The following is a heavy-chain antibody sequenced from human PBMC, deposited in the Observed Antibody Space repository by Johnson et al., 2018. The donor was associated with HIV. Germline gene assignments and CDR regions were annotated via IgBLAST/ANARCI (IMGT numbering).Heavy chain of an antibody. CDR3: ARESRTTVVIRGGAFDI. D-gene: IGHD4-23*01. V-gene: IGHV3-30*04. CDR2: ISYDGSNK. CDR1: GFSFSDFA. Sequence: VQLVESGGGVVQPGRSLRLSCAASGFSFSDFAIHWVRQAPGKGLEWVAVISYDGSNKYYGDSVKGRFTISRDNSKNTLYLQMNSLRAEDTAVYYCARESRTTVVIRGGAFDIWGQGTMVTVSS. J-gene: IGHJ3*02.